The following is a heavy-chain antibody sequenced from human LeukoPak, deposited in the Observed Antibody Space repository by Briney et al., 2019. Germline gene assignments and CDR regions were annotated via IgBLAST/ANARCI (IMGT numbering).Heavy chain of an antibody. CDR3: ARLSSTMIVADY. V-gene: IGHV4-30-2*01. CDR2: IYHSGST. D-gene: IGHD3-22*01. Sequence: SETLSLTCAVSGGSISSGGYSWSWIRQPPGKGLEWIGYIYHSGSTYYNPSLKSRVTISVDRSKNQFSLKLSSVTAADTAVYYCARLSSTMIVADYWGQGTLVTVSS. J-gene: IGHJ4*02. CDR1: GGSISSGGYS.